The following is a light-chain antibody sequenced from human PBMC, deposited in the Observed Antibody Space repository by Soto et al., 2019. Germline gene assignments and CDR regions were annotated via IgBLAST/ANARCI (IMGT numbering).Light chain of an antibody. CDR1: SSNIGAGYD. CDR2: GNN. V-gene: IGLV1-40*01. J-gene: IGLJ1*01. CDR3: AAWDDSLNEYV. Sequence: QSALTQPPSVSGAPGQRVTISCTGSSSNIGAGYDVHWYQHLPGTAPKLLTHGNNHRPSGVPDRFSGSKSGTSASLAISGLQPEDEADYCCAAWDDSLNEYVFGDGTKVTVL.